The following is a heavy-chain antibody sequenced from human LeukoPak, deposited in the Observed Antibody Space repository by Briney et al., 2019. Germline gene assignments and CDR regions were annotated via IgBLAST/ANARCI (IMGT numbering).Heavy chain of an antibody. V-gene: IGHV1-69*04. CDR3: ARGGSYGDYPIDY. J-gene: IGHJ4*02. Sequence: GSSVKVSCKASGGTFSSYAISWVRQAPGQGLEWMGRIIPIFGIANYAQKFQGRVTITADKSTSTAYMELSSLRSEDTAVYYCARGGSYGDYPIDYWGQGTLVTVSS. CDR2: IIPIFGIA. D-gene: IGHD4-17*01. CDR1: GGTFSSYA.